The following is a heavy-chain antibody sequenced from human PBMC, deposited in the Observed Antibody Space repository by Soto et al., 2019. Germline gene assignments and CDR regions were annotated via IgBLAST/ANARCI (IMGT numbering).Heavy chain of an antibody. CDR3: LRGSYCSNGVRCNLGWFGP. Sequence: QVQLVESGGGVVQPGKSLRLSCTASGFSFSTFALHWVRQAPGKGLEWVAVIWSDGNDKYYADSVKGRFTISSDNSKNTLCLQMNSLRAEDTDVYYCLRGSYCSNGVRCNLGWFGPWGQGTLVTVSS. V-gene: IGHV3-33*01. D-gene: IGHD2-8*01. CDR2: IWSDGNDK. CDR1: GFSFSTFA. J-gene: IGHJ5*02.